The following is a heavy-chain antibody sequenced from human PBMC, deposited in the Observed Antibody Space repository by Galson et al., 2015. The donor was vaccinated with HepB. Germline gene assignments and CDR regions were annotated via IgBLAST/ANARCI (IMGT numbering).Heavy chain of an antibody. CDR1: GFTFSSYA. Sequence: LRLSCAASGFTFSSYAMHWVRQAPGKGLEWVAVISYDGSNKYYADSVKGRFTISRDNSKNTLYLQMNSLRAEDTAVYYCASLLEGPTNRAPLDYWGQGTLVTVSS. D-gene: IGHD1-14*01. J-gene: IGHJ4*02. CDR3: ASLLEGPTNRAPLDY. V-gene: IGHV3-30-3*01. CDR2: ISYDGSNK.